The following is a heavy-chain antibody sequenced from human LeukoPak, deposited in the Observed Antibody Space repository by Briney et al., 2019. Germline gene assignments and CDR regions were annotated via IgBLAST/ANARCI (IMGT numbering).Heavy chain of an antibody. CDR2: IWYDGSNK. D-gene: IGHD6-19*01. J-gene: IGHJ4*02. CDR1: GFTFSSYG. Sequence: GGSLRLSCAVSGFTFSSYGMHWVRQAPGKGLEWVAVIWYDGSNKYYADSVKGRFTISRDNSKNTLYLQMNSLRAEDTAVYYCARDPGIAVAGTFDYWGQGTLVTVSS. V-gene: IGHV3-33*01. CDR3: ARDPGIAVAGTFDY.